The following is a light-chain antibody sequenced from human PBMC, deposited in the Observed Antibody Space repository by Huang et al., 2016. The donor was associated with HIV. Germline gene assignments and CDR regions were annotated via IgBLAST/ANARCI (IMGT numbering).Light chain of an antibody. J-gene: IGKJ1*01. CDR3: MQGTHWPWT. V-gene: IGKV2-30*02. CDR2: KVS. CDR1: ESLVHSDGNIY. Sequence: DVVMAQSPLSLPVALGQPASISCMSSESLVHSDGNIYLNWFQQRPGQSPRRLIYKVSKRDSGVPDRFSGSGSGTDFALKISRVEAEDVGLYYCMQGTHWPWTFGQGTKVEI.